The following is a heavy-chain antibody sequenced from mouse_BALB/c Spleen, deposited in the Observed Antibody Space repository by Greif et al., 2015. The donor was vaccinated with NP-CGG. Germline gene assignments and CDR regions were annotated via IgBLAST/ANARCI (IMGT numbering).Heavy chain of an antibody. J-gene: IGHJ3*01. CDR2: ISYDGSN. V-gene: IGHV3-6*02. D-gene: IGHD1-2*01. CDR1: GYSITSGYY. Sequence: VQLKESGPGLVKPSQSLSLTCSVTGYSITSGYYWNWIRQFPGNKLEWMGYISYDGSNNYNPSLKNRISITRDTSKNQFFLKLDSVTTEDTATYYCARGGGTTAPFAYWGQGTLVTVSA. CDR3: ARGGGTTAPFAY.